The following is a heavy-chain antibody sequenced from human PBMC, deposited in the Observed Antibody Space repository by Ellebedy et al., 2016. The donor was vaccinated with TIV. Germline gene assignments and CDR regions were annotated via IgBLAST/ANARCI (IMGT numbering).Heavy chain of an antibody. J-gene: IGHJ6*02. Sequence: PGGSLRLSCAGSGFTFSDYFMSWVRQAPGKGLEWISYIPASGTGIYYADSVKGRFTVARDNANKSLHLQMNNLRGDETAVYYCGRAREPGPFAYYYYGMDVWGQGTTVTVSS. CDR2: IPASGTGI. CDR3: GRAREPGPFAYYYYGMDV. V-gene: IGHV3-11*01. D-gene: IGHD1-1*01. CDR1: GFTFSDYF.